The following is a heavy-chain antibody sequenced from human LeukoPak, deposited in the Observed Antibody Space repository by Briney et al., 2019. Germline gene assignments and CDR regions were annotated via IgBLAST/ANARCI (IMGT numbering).Heavy chain of an antibody. J-gene: IGHJ4*02. CDR1: GGSFSGYY. V-gene: IGHV4-34*01. D-gene: IGHD6-13*01. Sequence: PSETLSLTCAVYGGSFSGYYWSWIRQPPGKGLEWIGEINHSGSTNYNPSLKSRVTISVDTSKNQFSPKLSSVTAADTAVYYCARGRSIAAAGTQTFDYWGQGTLVTVSS. CDR3: ARGRSIAAAGTQTFDY. CDR2: INHSGST.